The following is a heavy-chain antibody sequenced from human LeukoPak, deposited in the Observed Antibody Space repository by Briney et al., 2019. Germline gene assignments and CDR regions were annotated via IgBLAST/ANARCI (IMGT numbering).Heavy chain of an antibody. J-gene: IGHJ2*01. V-gene: IGHV3-9*03. CDR2: ISWSSGSI. CDR3: AKGGITMIPRFDL. CDR1: GFTFDDYA. D-gene: IGHD3-22*01. Sequence: GGSLRLSCAASGFTFDDYAMHWVRQAPGKGLEWVSGISWSSGSIGYADSVKGRFTISRDNAKNSLYLQMNSLRAEDMALYYCAKGGITMIPRFDLWGRGTLVTVSS.